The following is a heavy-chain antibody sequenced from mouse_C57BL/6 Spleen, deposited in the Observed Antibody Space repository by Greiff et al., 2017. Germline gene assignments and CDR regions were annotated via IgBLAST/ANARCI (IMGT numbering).Heavy chain of an antibody. D-gene: IGHD2-1*01. V-gene: IGHV1-74*01. CDR3: AISKSYGNYDAMDY. Sequence: QVQLKQPGAELVKPGASVKVSCKASGYTFTSYWMHWVKQRPGQGLEWIGRIHPSDSDTNYNQQFKGKATLTVDKSSSTAYMQHSSLTSENSTVYYGAISKSYGNYDAMDYWGQGTTVTVSS. J-gene: IGHJ4*01. CDR2: IHPSDSDT. CDR1: GYTFTSYW.